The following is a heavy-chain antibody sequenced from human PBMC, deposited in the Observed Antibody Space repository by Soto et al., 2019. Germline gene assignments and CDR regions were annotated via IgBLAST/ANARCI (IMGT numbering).Heavy chain of an antibody. CDR1: GFTFSAYV. CDR2: INTDGSST. Sequence: EVEVLESGGGLVQPGGSLRLSCAASGFTFSAYVMSWVRQAPGKGLEWVSRINTDGSSTTYADSVKGRFTISRDNARNTLFLQMNSLRDDDTAVYYCARDGAYRTSDCYSLFNFDNWGQGTLVTVSS. V-gene: IGHV3-74*01. CDR3: ARDGAYRTSDCYSLFNFDN. D-gene: IGHD2-21*02. J-gene: IGHJ4*02.